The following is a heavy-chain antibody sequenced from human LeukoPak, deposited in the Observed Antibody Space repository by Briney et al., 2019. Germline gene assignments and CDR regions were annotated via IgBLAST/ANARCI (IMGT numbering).Heavy chain of an antibody. D-gene: IGHD3-3*01. Sequence: GASVKVSCKASGGTFSSYAISWVRQAPGQGLEGMGGIIPIFGTANYAQKFQGRVTITADKSTSTAYMELSSLRSEDTAVYYCARADGGHRPLGDGHFDYWGQGALVTVSS. V-gene: IGHV1-69*06. CDR1: GGTFSSYA. CDR2: IIPIFGTA. CDR3: ARADGGHRPLGDGHFDY. J-gene: IGHJ4*02.